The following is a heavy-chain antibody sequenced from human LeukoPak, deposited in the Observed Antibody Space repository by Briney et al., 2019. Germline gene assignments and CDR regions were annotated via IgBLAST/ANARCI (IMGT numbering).Heavy chain of an antibody. CDR3: ARVTSIAAVDY. CDR2: INHSGST. V-gene: IGHV4-34*01. CDR1: GGSSSGYY. Sequence: SETLSLTCAAYGGSSSGYYWSWIRQPPGKGLEWIGEINHSGSTNYNPSLKSRVTISVDTSKNQFSLKLSSVTAADTAVYYCARVTSIAAVDYWGQGTLVTVSS. J-gene: IGHJ4*02. D-gene: IGHD6-25*01.